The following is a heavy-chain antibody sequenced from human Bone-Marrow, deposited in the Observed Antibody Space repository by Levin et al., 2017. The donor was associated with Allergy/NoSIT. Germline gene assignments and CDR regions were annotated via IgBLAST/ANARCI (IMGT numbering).Heavy chain of an antibody. Sequence: KISCKASGGTFSRYAISWVRQAPGQGLEWMGGIIPSFGTPHYAQKFQGRVTITADESTATAYMELSSVRSADTAVYYCAVWRGDFDGHYYYYMDVWGKGTTVTVSS. CDR2: IIPSFGTP. CDR1: GGTFSRYA. J-gene: IGHJ6*03. D-gene: IGHD3-3*01. V-gene: IGHV1-69*01. CDR3: AVWRGDFDGHYYYYMDV.